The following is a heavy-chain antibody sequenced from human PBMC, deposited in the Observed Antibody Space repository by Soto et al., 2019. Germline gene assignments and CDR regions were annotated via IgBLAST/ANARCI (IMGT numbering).Heavy chain of an antibody. J-gene: IGHJ4*02. CDR3: AREASIAVDY. CDR1: GYTFTNYG. Sequence: ASVKVSCKASGYTFTNYGINWVRQAPGQGLEWMGWVSAYNGKTNYAQRLQGRVTMTTDTSTSTAYMELRSLRSDDTAVYYCAREASIAVDYWGQGTLVTVSS. V-gene: IGHV1-18*01. D-gene: IGHD6-19*01. CDR2: VSAYNGKT.